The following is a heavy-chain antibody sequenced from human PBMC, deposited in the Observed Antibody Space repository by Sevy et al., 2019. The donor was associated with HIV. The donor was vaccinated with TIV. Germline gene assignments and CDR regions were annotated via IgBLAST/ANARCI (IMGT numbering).Heavy chain of an antibody. Sequence: ASVKVSCEASGVTFNNYGFSWVRQAPGQGLEWMGGIIPMFGTKDYAHSFQNRVTITADASTSTAYMELNSLISEDTAVYYCARGITVITGGGYYFDSWGQGTLVTVSS. V-gene: IGHV1-69*13. CDR3: ARGITVITGGGYYFDS. J-gene: IGHJ4*02. D-gene: IGHD3-16*01. CDR2: IIPMFGTK. CDR1: GVTFNNYG.